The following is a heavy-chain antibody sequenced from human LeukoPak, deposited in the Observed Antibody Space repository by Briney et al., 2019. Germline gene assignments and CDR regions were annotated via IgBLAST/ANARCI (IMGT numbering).Heavy chain of an antibody. Sequence: GESLKISCKGSGYSFTSYWIGWVRQMPGKGLEWMGIIYPGDSDTRYSPSFQGQVTISADKSISTAYLQWSSLKASDTAMYYCARQSDYYGSGKNYYYYMDVWGKGTTVTISS. CDR1: GYSFTSYW. D-gene: IGHD3-10*01. CDR2: IYPGDSDT. J-gene: IGHJ6*03. V-gene: IGHV5-51*01. CDR3: ARQSDYYGSGKNYYYYMDV.